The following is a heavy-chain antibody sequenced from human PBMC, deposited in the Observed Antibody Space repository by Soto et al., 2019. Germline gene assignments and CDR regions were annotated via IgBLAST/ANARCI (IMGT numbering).Heavy chain of an antibody. J-gene: IGHJ4*02. D-gene: IGHD3-22*01. CDR1: GGSISSGGYY. V-gene: IGHV4-31*03. CDR2: IYYSGST. Sequence: PSETLSLTCTVSGGSISSGGYYWSWIRQHPGKGLEWIGYIYYSGSTYYNPSLKSRVTISVDTSKNQFSLKLSSVTAADTAVYYCARSPPITMIVVVPAEFAYWGQGTLVTVSS. CDR3: ARSPPITMIVVVPAEFAY.